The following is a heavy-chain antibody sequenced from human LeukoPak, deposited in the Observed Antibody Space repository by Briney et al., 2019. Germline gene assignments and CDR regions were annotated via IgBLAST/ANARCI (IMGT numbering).Heavy chain of an antibody. CDR1: GGSISSYY. CDR2: IYYSGST. J-gene: IGHJ4*02. CDR3: AREDPDRKIDY. Sequence: SETLSLTCTVSGGSISSYYWSWIRQPPGKGLEWIGYIYYSGSTNYNPSLKSRVTISVDKPKNHFSLKLKSVTAADTAVYYCAREDPDRKIDYWGQGTLVTVSS. D-gene: IGHD1-14*01. V-gene: IGHV4-59*12.